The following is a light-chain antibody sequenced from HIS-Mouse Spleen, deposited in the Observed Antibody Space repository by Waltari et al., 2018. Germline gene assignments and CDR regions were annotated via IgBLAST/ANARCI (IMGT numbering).Light chain of an antibody. Sequence: SYELTQPPSVSVSPGQTARITCSGDALPKQYAHCYQQTSGQAPVRGSCEDSKRAFGVPERFSGSTSRPIATLTISGAQVEDEADYYCYSTDSSCKHRVFGGGTKLTVL. J-gene: IGLJ2*01. CDR1: ALPKQY. CDR3: YSTDSSCKHRV. CDR2: EDS. V-gene: IGLV3-10*01.